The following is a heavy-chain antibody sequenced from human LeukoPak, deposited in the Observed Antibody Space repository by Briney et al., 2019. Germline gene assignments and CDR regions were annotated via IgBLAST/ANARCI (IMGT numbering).Heavy chain of an antibody. D-gene: IGHD4-17*01. CDR1: GFTFSSYG. CDR3: ARDSDYGDYVGYFDY. V-gene: IGHV3-33*01. CDR2: IWYDGSNK. J-gene: IGHJ4*02. Sequence: GGSLRLSCAASGFTFSSYGMRWVRQAPGKGLEWVAVIWYDGSNKYYADSVKGRFTISRDNSKNTLYLQMNSLRAEDTAVYYCARDSDYGDYVGYFDYWGQGTLVTVSS.